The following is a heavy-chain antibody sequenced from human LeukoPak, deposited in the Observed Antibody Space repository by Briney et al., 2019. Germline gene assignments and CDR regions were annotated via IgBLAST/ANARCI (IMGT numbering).Heavy chain of an antibody. CDR2: IHYSGST. Sequence: SETLSLTYTVSGGSISSSTYYWGWIRQPPGRGLEWIGIIHYSGSTYYNPSLKSRLTISVDTSKSQFSLNLSSVTAADTAVYYCARSGYCRSISCYHFDYWGQGTLVTVSS. D-gene: IGHD2-2*01. V-gene: IGHV4-39*01. CDR1: GGSISSSTYY. J-gene: IGHJ4*02. CDR3: ARSGYCRSISCYHFDY.